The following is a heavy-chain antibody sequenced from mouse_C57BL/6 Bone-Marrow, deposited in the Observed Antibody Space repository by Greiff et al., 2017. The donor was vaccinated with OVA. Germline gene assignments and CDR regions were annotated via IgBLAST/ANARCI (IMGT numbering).Heavy chain of an antibody. V-gene: IGHV8-8*01. CDR2: IWWDDDK. CDR3: ARIYGNYGTWYFDV. J-gene: IGHJ1*03. D-gene: IGHD2-1*01. CDR1: GFSLSTFGMG. Sequence: QVQLKESGPGLLQPSQTLSLTCSFSGFSLSTFGMGVGWIRQPSGKGLEWLAHIWWDDDKYYNPALKSRLTISKDTSKNQVFLKIANVDTADTATYYCARIYGNYGTWYFDVWGTGTTVTVSS.